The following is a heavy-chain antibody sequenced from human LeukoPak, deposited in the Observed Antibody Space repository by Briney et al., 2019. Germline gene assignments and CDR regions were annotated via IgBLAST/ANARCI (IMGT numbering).Heavy chain of an antibody. CDR2: IYHSGST. J-gene: IGHJ5*02. V-gene: IGHV4-38-2*02. D-gene: IGHD5-18*01. CDR1: GYSISSGYY. CDR3: ARDWSYVATAMVNYNWFDP. Sequence: MPSETLSLTCTVSGYSISSGYYWGWIRQPPGKGLDWIGSIYHSGSTYYNPSLKSRVTISVDTSKNQFSLKLSSVTAADTAVYYCARDWSYVATAMVNYNWFDPSGPGTLVTVSS.